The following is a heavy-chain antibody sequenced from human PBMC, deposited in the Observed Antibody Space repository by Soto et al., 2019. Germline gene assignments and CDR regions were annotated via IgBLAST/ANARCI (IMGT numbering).Heavy chain of an antibody. CDR2: IKQDGSER. CDR3: ARKDPFDY. V-gene: IGHV3-7*05. CDR1: GFTFGTFW. J-gene: IGHJ4*02. Sequence: GGSRRLSCAASGFTFGTFWMNWVRQAPGKGLEWVANIKQDGSERWYADSVKGRFTISRDNAKNSLYLQMNSLRVEDTAVYYCARKDPFDYWGQGTLVTVSS.